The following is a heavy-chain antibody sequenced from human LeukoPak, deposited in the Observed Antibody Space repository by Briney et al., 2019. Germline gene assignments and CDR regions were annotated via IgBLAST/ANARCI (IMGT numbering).Heavy chain of an antibody. CDR1: GFTFSSYA. CDR2: ISYDGSNK. J-gene: IGHJ3*02. V-gene: IGHV3-30-3*01. D-gene: IGHD4-23*01. Sequence: GGSLRLSCAASGFTFSSYAMHWVRQAPGKGLEWVAVISYDGSNKYYADSVKGRFTISRDNSKNTLYLQMNSLRAEDTAVYYCARTQGVYYGGNSGAFDIWGQGTVVTVSS. CDR3: ARTQGVYYGGNSGAFDI.